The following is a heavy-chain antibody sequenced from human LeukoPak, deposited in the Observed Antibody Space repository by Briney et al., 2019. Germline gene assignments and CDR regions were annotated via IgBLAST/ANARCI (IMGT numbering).Heavy chain of an antibody. V-gene: IGHV3-11*01. CDR3: ATDGAGFDT. J-gene: IGHJ5*02. Sequence: GGSLRLSCAASGFTFNDYYMSWIRQAPGKGLEWLSYINIGGTNTHYADSVKGRFTIFRDNAKKSLYLEMNNLRAEDTAVYYCATDGAGFDTWGQGVLVTVSS. CDR2: INIGGTNT. CDR1: GFTFNDYY.